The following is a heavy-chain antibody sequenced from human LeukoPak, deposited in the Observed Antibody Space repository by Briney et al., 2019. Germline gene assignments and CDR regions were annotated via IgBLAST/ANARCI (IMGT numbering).Heavy chain of an antibody. Sequence: GGSLRLSCAASGFPISGYWMDWVRQAPGKGMEWVANIKQDGSEQHYADSVKGRFTISRDNAKNSLYLQMNSLRAEDTAVYYCARDVSWFGDPLWGQGTLVTVSS. CDR1: GFPISGYW. CDR2: IKQDGSEQ. J-gene: IGHJ4*02. CDR3: ARDVSWFGDPL. V-gene: IGHV3-7*01. D-gene: IGHD3-10*01.